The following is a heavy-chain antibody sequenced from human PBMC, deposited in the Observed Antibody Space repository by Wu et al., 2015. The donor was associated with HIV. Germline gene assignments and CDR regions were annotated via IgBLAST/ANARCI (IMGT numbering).Heavy chain of an antibody. CDR2: INPNTGAT. V-gene: IGHV1-2*02. D-gene: IGHD5-24*01. J-gene: IGHJ6*03. CDR1: GYTFSGYY. CDR3: ARGMGYTDYLYYIYV. Sequence: QVQLVQSGAEVKKPGASVEVSCKASGYTFSGYYMHWVRQAPGQGLEWMGWINPNTGATDYAPKFQGRVTMTRDTSISTAYMELSSLRSDDTAVYYCARGMGYTDYLYYIYVWGKGTAVTVSS.